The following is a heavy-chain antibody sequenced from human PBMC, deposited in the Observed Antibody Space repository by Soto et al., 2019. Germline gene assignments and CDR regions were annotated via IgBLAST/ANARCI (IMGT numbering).Heavy chain of an antibody. D-gene: IGHD4-17*01. Sequence: PGGSLRLSCAASGFTFSNYAMNWVRQAPGKGLEWVSYISHKSSAIYHADSVKGRFTISRDNAKNSLYLQMNSLRDEDTAVYYCERDPYSSNTVTIMDYWGQGTLVTVSS. J-gene: IGHJ4*02. V-gene: IGHV3-48*02. CDR1: GFTFSNYA. CDR3: ERDPYSSNTVTIMDY. CDR2: ISHKSSAI.